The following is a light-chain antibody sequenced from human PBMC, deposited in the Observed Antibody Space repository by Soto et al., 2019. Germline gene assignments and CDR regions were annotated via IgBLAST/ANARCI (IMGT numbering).Light chain of an antibody. Sequence: DFQMTQSPSSLSASVGDRVTITCRASQGIGDDLGWYQQRPGEAPKRLIYGASILASGVPSRFSGSGSGTECTLTISGLQPEDFATYFFLEHNTYPFTFGGGTKVEI. CDR2: GAS. CDR3: LEHNTYPFT. J-gene: IGKJ4*01. V-gene: IGKV1-17*01. CDR1: QGIGDD.